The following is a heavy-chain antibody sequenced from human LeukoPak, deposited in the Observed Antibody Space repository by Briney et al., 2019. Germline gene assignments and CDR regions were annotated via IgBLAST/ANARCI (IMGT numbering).Heavy chain of an antibody. D-gene: IGHD3-22*01. CDR1: GGTFSSYA. J-gene: IGHJ4*02. CDR3: ARGPITMIVVVRYYFDY. Sequence: SVKVSCKASGGTFSSYAISWVRQAPGQGLEWMGGIIPIFGTANYAQKFQGRVTITADKSTSTAYMELSSLRSEDTAVYYCARGPITMIVVVRYYFDYWGQGTLVTVSP. V-gene: IGHV1-69*06. CDR2: IIPIFGTA.